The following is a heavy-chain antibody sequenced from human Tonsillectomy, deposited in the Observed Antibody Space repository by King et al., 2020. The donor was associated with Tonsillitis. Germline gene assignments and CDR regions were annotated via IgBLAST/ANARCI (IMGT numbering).Heavy chain of an antibody. CDR3: ASQPSSGWYTPSGYYYGMDV. CDR2: IIPIFGTA. Sequence: QLVQSGAEVKKPGSSVKVSCKASGGTFSSYAISWVRQAPGQGLEWMGGIIPIFGTANYAQKFQGRVTITADESTSTAYMELSSLRSEDTAVYYCASQPSSGWYTPSGYYYGMDVWGQGTTVTVSS. V-gene: IGHV1-69*01. CDR1: GGTFSSYA. J-gene: IGHJ6*02. D-gene: IGHD6-19*01.